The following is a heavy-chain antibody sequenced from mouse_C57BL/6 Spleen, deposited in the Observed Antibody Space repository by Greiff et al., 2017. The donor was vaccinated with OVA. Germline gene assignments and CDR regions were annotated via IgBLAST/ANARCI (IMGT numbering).Heavy chain of an antibody. CDR1: GYTFTSYW. J-gene: IGHJ1*03. D-gene: IGHD4-1*01. CDR2: IDPSDSYT. CDR3: ANNWDGYFDV. V-gene: IGHV1-50*01. Sequence: VQLQQPGAELVKPGASVKLSCKASGYTFTSYWMQWVKQRPGQGLEWIGEIDPSDSYTNYNQKFKGKATLTVDTSSSTAYMQLSSLTSEDSAVYYCANNWDGYFDVWGTGTTVTVSS.